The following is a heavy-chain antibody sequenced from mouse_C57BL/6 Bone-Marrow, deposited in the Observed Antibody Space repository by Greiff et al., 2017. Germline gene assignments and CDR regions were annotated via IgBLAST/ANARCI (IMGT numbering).Heavy chain of an antibody. D-gene: IGHD2-4*01. CDR1: GYSFTDYN. CDR2: INPNYGTT. CDR3: ARGTDYDYAMDD. V-gene: IGHV1-39*01. Sequence: VQLKESGPELVKPGASVKISCKASGYSFTDYNMNWVKQSNGKSLEWIGVINPNYGTTSYNQKFKGKATLTVDKSSSTAYMQLNSLTSEDSAVYYCARGTDYDYAMDDGGQGTSVTVSS. J-gene: IGHJ4*01.